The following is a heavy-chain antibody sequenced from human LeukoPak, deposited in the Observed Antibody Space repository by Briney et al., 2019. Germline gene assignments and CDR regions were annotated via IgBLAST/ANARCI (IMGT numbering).Heavy chain of an antibody. D-gene: IGHD2-2*01. CDR2: ISSSGSTI. J-gene: IGHJ5*02. CDR1: GFTVSSNY. Sequence: GGSLRLSCAASGFTVSSNYMSWIRQAPGKGLEWVSYISSSGSTIYYADSVKGRLTISRDNAKNSLYLQMNSLRAEDTAVYYCARDRERSCSSSTCYRLDPWGQGTLVTVSS. CDR3: ARDRERSCSSSTCYRLDP. V-gene: IGHV3-11*01.